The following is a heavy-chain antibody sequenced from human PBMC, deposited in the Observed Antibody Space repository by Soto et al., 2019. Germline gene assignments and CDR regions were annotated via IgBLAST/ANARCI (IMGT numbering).Heavy chain of an antibody. Sequence: GASVKVSCKASGYTFTSYAMHWVRQAPGQRLEWMGWINAGNGNTKYSQKFQGRVTITRDTSASTAYMELSSLTSEDTAVYYCARAQGGYSGSYSFDYWGQGPLVTVSS. J-gene: IGHJ4*02. V-gene: IGHV1-3*01. D-gene: IGHD1-26*01. CDR2: INAGNGNT. CDR1: GYTFTSYA. CDR3: ARAQGGYSGSYSFDY.